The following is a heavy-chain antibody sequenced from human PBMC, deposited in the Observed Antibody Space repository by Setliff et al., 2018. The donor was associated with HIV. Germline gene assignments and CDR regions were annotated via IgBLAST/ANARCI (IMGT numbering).Heavy chain of an antibody. J-gene: IGHJ4*02. D-gene: IGHD3-10*01. V-gene: IGHV1-8*02. CDR1: GYTFITYD. CDR3: ARGRRLLRGILVY. CDR2: MNPNSGNT. Sequence: GASVKVSCKTSGYTFITYDINWVRQAAGQGLEWMGWMNPNSGNTNFAQKFQGRVTMTRDTSIGTAYMELRSLRSEDTAVYYCARGRRLLRGILVYWGQGTRVTV.